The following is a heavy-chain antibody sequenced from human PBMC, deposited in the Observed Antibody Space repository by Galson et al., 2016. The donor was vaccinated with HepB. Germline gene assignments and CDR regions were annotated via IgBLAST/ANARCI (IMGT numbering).Heavy chain of an antibody. CDR3: VRRTGTYALYFDY. CDR2: MYPADSET. CDR1: GYSFTNYW. V-gene: IGHV5-51*01. J-gene: IGHJ4*02. Sequence: QSGAEVKKPGESLKISCEVSGYSFTNYWIAWVRQMPGKGLEWMGIMYPADSETRYNPSFQGQVTISADKSISTAYLQWTSVKASDTAMYFCVRRTGTYALYFDYWGQGTLVTVSS. D-gene: IGHD1-26*01.